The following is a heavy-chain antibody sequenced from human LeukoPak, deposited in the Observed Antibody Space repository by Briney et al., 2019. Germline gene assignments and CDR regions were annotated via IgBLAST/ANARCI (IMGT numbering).Heavy chain of an antibody. J-gene: IGHJ4*02. CDR1: GFTFGDYA. CDR3: TRGRGYSYGRPSYYFDY. V-gene: IGHV3-49*03. D-gene: IGHD5-18*01. Sequence: GGSLRLSCTASGFTFGDYAMSLFRQAPGKGLEWVGFIRSKAYGGTTEYAASVKGRFTISRDDSKSIAYLQMNSLKTEDTAVYYCTRGRGYSYGRPSYYFDYWGQGTLVTVSS. CDR2: IRSKAYGGTT.